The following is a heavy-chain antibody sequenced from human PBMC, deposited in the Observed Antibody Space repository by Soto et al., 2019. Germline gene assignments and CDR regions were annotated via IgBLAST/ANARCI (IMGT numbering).Heavy chain of an antibody. CDR1: GFTFSSYA. CDR2: ISYDGSNK. CDR3: ARDMGADYYYYGMDV. D-gene: IGHD1-26*01. V-gene: IGHV3-30-3*01. J-gene: IGHJ6*02. Sequence: LRLSCAASGFTFSSYAMHWVRQAPGKGLEWVAVISYDGSNKYYADSVKGRFTISRDNSKNTLYLQMNSLRAEDTAVYYCARDMGADYYYYGMDVWGQGTTVTVSS.